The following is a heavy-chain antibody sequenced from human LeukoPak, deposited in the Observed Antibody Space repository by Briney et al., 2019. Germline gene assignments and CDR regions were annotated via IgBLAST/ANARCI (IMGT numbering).Heavy chain of an antibody. V-gene: IGHV3-7*01. CDR2: INQDGSEK. Sequence: GGSLRLSCAASGFTLSNSWMSWVRQAPGKGLEWVANINQDGSEKYYVDSVKGRFTISRDNAKNSLYLQMSSLRAEDTAMYYCARDETWGQGTLVTASS. J-gene: IGHJ5*02. CDR3: ARDET. CDR1: GFTLSNSW.